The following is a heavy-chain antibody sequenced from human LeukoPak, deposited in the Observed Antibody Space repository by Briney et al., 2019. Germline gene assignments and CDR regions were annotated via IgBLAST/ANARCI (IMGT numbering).Heavy chain of an antibody. D-gene: IGHD5-12*01. CDR2: IYYSGST. CDR3: ARRGAYSGNDLAWYFDL. J-gene: IGHJ2*01. V-gene: IGHV4-59*08. CDR1: GGFTSSYY. Sequence: PSETLSLTCTVSGGFTSSYYWSWIRQPPGKGLEWIGYIYYSGSTSYNPSLKSRVTMSADTSKNQFSLRLSSVTAADTAVYYCARRGAYSGNDLAWYFDLWGRGTLVTVSS.